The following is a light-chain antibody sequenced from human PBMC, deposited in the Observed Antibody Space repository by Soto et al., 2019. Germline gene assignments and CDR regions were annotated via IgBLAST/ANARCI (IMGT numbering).Light chain of an antibody. Sequence: DIQMTQSPSSLSASVGDRVTITCRASYTIDNWLAWFQQKPGKASKLLIYKASTVESGVPSRFSGSGSGTEFTLTISSLQTDDFASYYCLHYSTYPLTFGGGTRVDI. V-gene: IGKV1-5*03. CDR2: KAS. CDR3: LHYSTYPLT. J-gene: IGKJ4*01. CDR1: YTIDNW.